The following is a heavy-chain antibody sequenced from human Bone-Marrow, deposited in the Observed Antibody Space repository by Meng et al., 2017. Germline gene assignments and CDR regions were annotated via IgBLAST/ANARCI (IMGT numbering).Heavy chain of an antibody. Sequence: QVQRKSSVPRRGTSSQTLLIACAISWARFCGNCADWNWIWHSSSRGLEWLGRTYYRSKWYNDYAVSVTSRITINPDTSKNQFSLQLNSVTPEDTAVYYCARGGIAAARPDYWGQGTLVTVSS. V-gene: IGHV6-1*01. CDR1: WARFCGNCAD. CDR2: TYYRSKWYN. D-gene: IGHD6-13*01. CDR3: ARGGIAAARPDY. J-gene: IGHJ4*02.